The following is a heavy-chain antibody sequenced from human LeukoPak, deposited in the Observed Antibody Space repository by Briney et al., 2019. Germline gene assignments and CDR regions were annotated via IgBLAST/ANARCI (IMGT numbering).Heavy chain of an antibody. CDR1: GGSISSYY. CDR3: ARHNYYARFQH. D-gene: IGHD3-10*01. J-gene: IGHJ1*01. Sequence: MPSETLSLTCTVSGGSISSYYWSWIRQPPGKGLEWIGYIYYSGSTNYNPSLKSRVTISVDTSKNQFSLKLSSVTAADTAVYYCARHNYYARFQHWGQGTLVTVSS. V-gene: IGHV4-59*08. CDR2: IYYSGST.